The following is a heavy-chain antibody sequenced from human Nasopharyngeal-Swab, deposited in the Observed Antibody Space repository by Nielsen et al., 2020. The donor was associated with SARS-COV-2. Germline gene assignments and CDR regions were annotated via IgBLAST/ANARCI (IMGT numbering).Heavy chain of an antibody. J-gene: IGHJ4*02. CDR3: ARGNGAFDY. Sequence: SQTLSLTCAVYGGSFSGYYWSWIRQPPGKGLEWIGEINHSGSTNYNPSLKSRVTISVDASKNQFSLKLSSVTAADTAVYYCARGNGAFDYWSQGTLVTVSS. CDR2: INHSGST. V-gene: IGHV4-34*01. D-gene: IGHD4-17*01. CDR1: GGSFSGYY.